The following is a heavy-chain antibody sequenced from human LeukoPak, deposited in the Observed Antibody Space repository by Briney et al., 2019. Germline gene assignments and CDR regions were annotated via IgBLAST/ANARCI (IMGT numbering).Heavy chain of an antibody. V-gene: IGHV4-34*01. CDR2: INDSGST. J-gene: IGHJ1*01. D-gene: IGHD6-13*01. CDR1: GGSFGGYY. Sequence: PSETLSLTCAVYGGSFGGYYWSWIRQPPGKGLEWIGEINDSGSTNYNPSLKSRVTISVDTSKNQFSLKLSSVTAADTAVYYCARHTGDYSSSSDGFQHWGQGTLVTVSS. CDR3: ARHTGDYSSSSDGFQH.